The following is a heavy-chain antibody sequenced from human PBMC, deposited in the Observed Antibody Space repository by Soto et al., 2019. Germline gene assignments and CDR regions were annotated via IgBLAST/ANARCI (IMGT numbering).Heavy chain of an antibody. Sequence: VHLVESGGGLVQPGGSLRLSCAASGFTFSDYEMNWVRQAPGKGLEWVAVISYDGYLKYYVDAVKGRFTVARDNSKNTLFLEMNSLRVEDTAVYFCAKDFKVSGSHYGTLNYYYGMDVWGQGTTVTVSS. CDR3: AKDFKVSGSHYGTLNYYYGMDV. V-gene: IGHV3-30*18. D-gene: IGHD3-10*01. CDR2: ISYDGYLK. CDR1: GFTFSDYE. J-gene: IGHJ6*02.